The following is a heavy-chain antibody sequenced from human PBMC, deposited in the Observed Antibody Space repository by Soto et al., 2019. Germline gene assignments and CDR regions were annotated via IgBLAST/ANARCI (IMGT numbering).Heavy chain of an antibody. CDR2: ISAYTGNT. D-gene: IGHD2-2*01. J-gene: IGHJ4*02. V-gene: IGHV1-18*01. Sequence: QVQLVQSGAEVKKPGASVKESCKASGYTFTNYGISWVRQAPGQGLEWMGWISAYTGNTDYAQKLQGRVTMTTDTSTITAYMELRSLRSYDTAVYYCARVGAYCVSTSCHDYWGQGTLVTVSS. CDR1: GYTFTNYG. CDR3: ARVGAYCVSTSCHDY.